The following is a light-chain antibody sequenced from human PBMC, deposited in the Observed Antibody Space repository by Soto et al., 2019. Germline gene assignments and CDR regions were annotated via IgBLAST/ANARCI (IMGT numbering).Light chain of an antibody. CDR1: QSISSW. CDR2: AAS. Sequence: DIQMTQSPATLSASVGDRVTITCRASQSISSWLAWYQQKPGKAPKLLIYAASSLQSGVPSRFSGSGSGTDFTLTISSLQPEDFAPYYCPHSYSTLHTFGQGTRLEIK. CDR3: PHSYSTLHT. V-gene: IGKV1-39*01. J-gene: IGKJ5*01.